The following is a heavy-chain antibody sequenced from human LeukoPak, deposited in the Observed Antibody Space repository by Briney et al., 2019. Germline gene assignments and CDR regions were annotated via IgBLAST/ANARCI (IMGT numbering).Heavy chain of an antibody. V-gene: IGHV1-2*02. D-gene: IGHD3-22*01. CDR2: INPNSGGT. CDR1: GYTFTGYY. CDR3: ARGYKLRITMIVVVDY. J-gene: IGHJ4*02. Sequence: ASVKVSCKASGYTFTGYYMHWVRQAPGQGLEWMGWINPNSGGTNYAQKFQGRVTMTRDTSISTAYMELSRLRSDDTAVYYCARGYKLRITMIVVVDYWGQGTLVTVSS.